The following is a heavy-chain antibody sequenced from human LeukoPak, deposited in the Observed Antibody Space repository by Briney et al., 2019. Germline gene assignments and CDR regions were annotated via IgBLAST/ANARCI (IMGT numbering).Heavy chain of an antibody. V-gene: IGHV4-39*01. CDR3: ARTVYSSLD. D-gene: IGHD6-13*01. J-gene: IGHJ4*02. Sequence: SETLSLTCTVSGGSISSSSYYWGWIRQPPGKGLEWIGSIYYSGSTYYNPSLKSRVTISVDTSKNQFSLKLSSVTAADTAVYYCARTVYSSLDWGQGTLVTVSS. CDR2: IYYSGST. CDR1: GGSISSSSYY.